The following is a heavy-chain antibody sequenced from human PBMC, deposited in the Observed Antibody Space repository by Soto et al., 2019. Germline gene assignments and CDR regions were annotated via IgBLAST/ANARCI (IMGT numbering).Heavy chain of an antibody. CDR2: IIPIFGTA. V-gene: IGHV1-69*06. J-gene: IGHJ3*02. CDR1: GGAFSRCS. Sequence: SVEVSWDGYGGAFSRCSSSWKRHAPGQVLEWMGGIIPIFGTANYAQKFQGRVTITADKSTSTAYMELSSLRSEDTAVYYCASTPGYSSSWPDDGFGIWGQGTMVTVS. CDR3: ASTPGYSSSWPDDGFGI. D-gene: IGHD6-13*01.